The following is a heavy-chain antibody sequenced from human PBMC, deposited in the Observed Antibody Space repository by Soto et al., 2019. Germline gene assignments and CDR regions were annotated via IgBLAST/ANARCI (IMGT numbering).Heavy chain of an antibody. J-gene: IGHJ6*02. Sequence: GGSLRLSCAASGFTFSSYNMNWVRQAPGKGLEWVSYISRSSSTIYYADSVKGRSTISRDNAKSSLYLQMNSLRDEDTAVYYCAREFMTTDGMDVWGQGTTVTVSS. D-gene: IGHD3-16*01. CDR2: ISRSSSTI. CDR1: GFTFSSYN. V-gene: IGHV3-48*02. CDR3: AREFMTTDGMDV.